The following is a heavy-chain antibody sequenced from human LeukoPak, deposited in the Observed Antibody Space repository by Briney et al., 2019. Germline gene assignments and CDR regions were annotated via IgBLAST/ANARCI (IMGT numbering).Heavy chain of an antibody. J-gene: IGHJ4*02. D-gene: IGHD2-21*01. CDR3: VRPSRNCGGGQCFWD. CDR1: GYPIASGFY. V-gene: IGHV4-38-2*01. CDR2: IHHSGAT. Sequence: SETLSLTCAVSGYPIASGFYWGVVRQPPGKGLEWIASIHHSGATFYNPSLKSRVTISLDMSKNQFSLKLNSVTAADTAVYYCVRPSRNCGGGQCFWDWGQRTLVTVSS.